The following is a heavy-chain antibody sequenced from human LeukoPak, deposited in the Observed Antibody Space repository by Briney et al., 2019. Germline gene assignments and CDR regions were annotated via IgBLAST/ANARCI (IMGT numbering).Heavy chain of an antibody. V-gene: IGHV3-11*01. Sequence: GGSLRLSCAASGVTFSDDYMGWGRQAPGKGLGCGSDISSSGGTIYYADSLKGGLTIHRDNAKNSLYLQMNSLRGEDTAVYYCARDPGELSNYWGQGTLVTVSS. CDR2: ISSSGGTI. D-gene: IGHD3-16*02. J-gene: IGHJ4*02. CDR3: ARDPGELSNY. CDR1: GVTFSDDY.